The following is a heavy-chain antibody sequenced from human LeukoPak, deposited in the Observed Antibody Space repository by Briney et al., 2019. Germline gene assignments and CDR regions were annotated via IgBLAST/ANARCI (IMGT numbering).Heavy chain of an antibody. CDR1: GFTVSSNY. D-gene: IGHD3-10*01. CDR3: ARDHPSYGSGSYYY. V-gene: IGHV3-53*01. Sequence: GGSLRLSCAASGFTVSSNYMSWVRQAPGKGLEWVSVIYSGGSTYYADSVKGRFTISRDNSKNTLYLQMNSLRAEDTAVYYCARDHPSYGSGSYYYWGQGTLVTVSS. CDR2: IYSGGST. J-gene: IGHJ4*02.